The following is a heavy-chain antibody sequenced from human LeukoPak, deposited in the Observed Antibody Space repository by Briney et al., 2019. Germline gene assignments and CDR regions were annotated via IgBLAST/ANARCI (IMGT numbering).Heavy chain of an antibody. V-gene: IGHV3-20*04. CDR1: GFTFDDYG. J-gene: IGHJ4*02. D-gene: IGHD6-19*01. CDR3: ARDMSSGWYFDY. CDR2: INWNGGST. Sequence: GGSLRLSCAVSGFTFDDYGMSWVRQAPGKGLEWVSGINWNGGSTGYVDSVKGRFTISRDNAKNSLHLQMNSLRAEDTALYYCARDMSSGWYFDYWGQGTLVTVSS.